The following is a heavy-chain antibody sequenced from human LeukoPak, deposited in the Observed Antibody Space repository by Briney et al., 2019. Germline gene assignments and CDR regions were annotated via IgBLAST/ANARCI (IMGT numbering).Heavy chain of an antibody. D-gene: IGHD6-13*01. J-gene: IGHJ5*02. Sequence: SQTLSLTCAISGDSVSSNSAAWNWIRQSPSRGLEWLGRTYYRSKWYNDYAVSVKSRITINPDTSKNQFSLQLNSVTPEDTAVYYCARSQIAAAGTEGRNRLDPWGQGTLVTVSS. CDR3: ARSQIAAAGTEGRNRLDP. V-gene: IGHV6-1*01. CDR1: GDSVSSNSAA. CDR2: TYYRSKWYN.